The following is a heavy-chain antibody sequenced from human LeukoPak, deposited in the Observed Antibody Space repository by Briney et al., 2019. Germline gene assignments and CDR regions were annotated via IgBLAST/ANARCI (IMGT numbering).Heavy chain of an antibody. CDR2: IHYSGST. V-gene: IGHV4-59*01. CDR1: GGSIRSYY. CDR3: ATSTAHSSSWYAFDY. Sequence: KPSETLSLTCTVSGGSIRSYYWSWIRQPPGKGLEWIGYIHYSGSTNYNPSLKSRVTKSVDTSRNQLSLKLSSVTAADTAVHYCATSTAHSSSWYAFDYWGQGTLVTVSS. D-gene: IGHD6-13*01. J-gene: IGHJ4*02.